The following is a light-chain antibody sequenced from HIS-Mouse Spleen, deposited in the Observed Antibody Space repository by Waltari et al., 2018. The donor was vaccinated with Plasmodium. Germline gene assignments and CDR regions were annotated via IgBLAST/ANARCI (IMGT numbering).Light chain of an antibody. V-gene: IGLV2-11*01. CDR2: DVS. J-gene: IGLJ2*01. Sequence: QSALTQPRSVSGSPGQSVTISCTGTSSDVGGYNYVSWYQQHPGKAPNLMIYDVSKRPSGVPDRFSGSKSSNTASMTISGLQAEDEADYYCCSYAGSYTLVFGGGTKLTVL. CDR1: SSDVGGYNY. CDR3: CSYAGSYTLV.